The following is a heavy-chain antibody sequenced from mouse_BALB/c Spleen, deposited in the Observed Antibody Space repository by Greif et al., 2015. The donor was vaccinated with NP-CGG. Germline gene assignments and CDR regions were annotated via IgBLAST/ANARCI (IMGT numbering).Heavy chain of an antibody. Sequence: ECGGGLVKPGGSLKLSCAASGFTFSDYYMYWVRQTPEKRLEWVATISDGGSYTYYPDSVKGRFTISRDNAKNNLYLQMSSLKSEDTAMYYCARDGNYWYLDVWGAGTTVTVSS. D-gene: IGHD2-1*01. CDR1: GFTFSDYY. CDR3: ARDGNYWYLDV. J-gene: IGHJ1*01. CDR2: ISDGGSYT. V-gene: IGHV5-4*02.